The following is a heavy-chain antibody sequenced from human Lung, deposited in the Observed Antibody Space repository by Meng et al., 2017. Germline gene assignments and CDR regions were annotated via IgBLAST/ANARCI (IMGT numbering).Heavy chain of an antibody. Sequence: VQLVESGGGLVPPGGSLRLSCAASGFTFTDHWMHWVRQGPGKGLVWVSRINRDGTKPTYADSVKGRFTISRDNAKNTLYLQMNNLRAEDTAFYYCTNDRLNHWGQGALVTVLL. CDR1: GFTFTDHW. V-gene: IGHV3-74*01. J-gene: IGHJ1*01. D-gene: IGHD1-1*01. CDR2: INRDGTKP. CDR3: TNDRLNH.